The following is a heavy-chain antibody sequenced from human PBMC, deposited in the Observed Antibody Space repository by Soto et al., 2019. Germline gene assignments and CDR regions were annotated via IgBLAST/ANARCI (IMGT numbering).Heavy chain of an antibody. CDR3: VRDGTYCSGSICYSTRGAFDI. CDR1: GFSFSYHW. Sequence: GGSLRLSCAASGFSFSYHWMSWVRQAPGKGLEWVANIKKDGSEKYYVDSVKGRFTVSRDNAENSLYLQMNSLRAEDTAVYYCVRDGTYCSGSICYSTRGAFDIWGQGTMVTVSS. V-gene: IGHV3-7*01. J-gene: IGHJ3*02. CDR2: IKKDGSEK. D-gene: IGHD2-15*01.